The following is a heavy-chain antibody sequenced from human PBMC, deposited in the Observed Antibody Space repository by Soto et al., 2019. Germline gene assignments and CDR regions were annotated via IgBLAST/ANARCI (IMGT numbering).Heavy chain of an antibody. CDR3: ARLLGYCSGGSCSPGGYNWSDT. D-gene: IGHD2-15*01. J-gene: IGHJ5*02. V-gene: IGHV3-11*05. Sequence: QVQLVESGGGLVKPGGCLRLSCAASGFTFSDSYMSWIRQAPGKGLEWVSYISSSSSYTNYADSVKGRFTISRDNAKNALYLQMNSLRVEDRAVYYCARLLGYCSGGSCSPGGYNWSDTCGQGTRVSVSS. CDR1: GFTFSDSY. CDR2: ISSSSSYT.